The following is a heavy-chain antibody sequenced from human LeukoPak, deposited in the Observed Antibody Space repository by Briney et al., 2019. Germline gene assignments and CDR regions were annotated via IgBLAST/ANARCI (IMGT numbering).Heavy chain of an antibody. D-gene: IGHD3-16*02. J-gene: IGHJ4*02. V-gene: IGHV3-7*01. Sequence: GRSLRLSCAASGFTFGAYWMSWFRQAPGKGPEWVASIKDDGSAQFYVDSLEGRFTTSRDNAKNTLYLQMDTMRVEYTAVYYCARHIVGEQNFDYWSQGTLVTVSS. CDR2: IKDDGSAQ. CDR1: GFTFGAYW. CDR3: ARHIVGEQNFDY.